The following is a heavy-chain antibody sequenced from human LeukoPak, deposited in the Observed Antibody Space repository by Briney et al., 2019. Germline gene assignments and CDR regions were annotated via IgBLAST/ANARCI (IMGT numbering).Heavy chain of an antibody. V-gene: IGHV3-73*01. Sequence: GGSLRLSCAASGFTFSGSAMHWVRQASGKGLEWVGRIRSKANSYATAYAASVKGRFTISRDDSKNTAYLQKNSLKTEDTAVYYCTRLTRYCSGGSCYSVDYWGQGTLVTVSS. CDR1: GFTFSGSA. CDR3: TRLTRYCSGGSCYSVDY. J-gene: IGHJ4*02. CDR2: IRSKANSYAT. D-gene: IGHD2-15*01.